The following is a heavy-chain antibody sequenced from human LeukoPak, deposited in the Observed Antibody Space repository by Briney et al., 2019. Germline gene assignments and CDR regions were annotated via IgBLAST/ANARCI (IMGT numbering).Heavy chain of an antibody. CDR3: AKAPTNWDSGY. Sequence: PGGSLRLSCAASGFTFSNYAMSWVRQAPGKGLEWVSVISGSGGSTYYADSVKGRFTISRDNSKNTPYLQMNSLRAEDTAVYYCAKAPTNWDSGYWGQGTLVTVSS. J-gene: IGHJ4*02. CDR2: ISGSGGST. CDR1: GFTFSNYA. V-gene: IGHV3-23*01. D-gene: IGHD7-27*01.